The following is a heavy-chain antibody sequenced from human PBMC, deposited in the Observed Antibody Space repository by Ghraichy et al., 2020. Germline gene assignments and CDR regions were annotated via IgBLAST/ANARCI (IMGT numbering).Heavy chain of an antibody. CDR3: AKDRFPVSNYGFWNGNCNFDH. V-gene: IGHV3-23*01. J-gene: IGHJ4*02. CDR2: ISGDGHTT. Sequence: GGSLRLSCVSSGITLRTYAMAWVRQAPGRGLEWVAVISGDGHTTFFTESVRGRFIISRDNPRNTVFLQLDSVRADDTATYYCAKDRFPVSNYGFWNGNCNFDHWGQGVMVTVSS. CDR1: GITLRTYA. D-gene: IGHD3/OR15-3a*01.